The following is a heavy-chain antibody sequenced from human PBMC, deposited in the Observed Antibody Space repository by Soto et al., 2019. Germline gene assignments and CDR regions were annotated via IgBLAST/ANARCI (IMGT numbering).Heavy chain of an antibody. J-gene: IGHJ4*02. V-gene: IGHV3-23*01. CDR2: ISGSGGNT. CDR1: GFTFSSYA. Sequence: EVQLLESGGDLVQPGGSLRLSCAASGFTFSSYAMSWVRQAPGEGLEWVSSISGSGGNTYYADSVKGRFTISSDNSKNTLFLQMNSLRADDTAVYYCARDRTWIQLWFDYWGQGTLVTVSS. D-gene: IGHD5-18*01. CDR3: ARDRTWIQLWFDY.